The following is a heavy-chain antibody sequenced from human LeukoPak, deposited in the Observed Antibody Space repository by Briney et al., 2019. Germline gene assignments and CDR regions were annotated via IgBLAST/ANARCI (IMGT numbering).Heavy chain of an antibody. J-gene: IGHJ4*02. V-gene: IGHV3-7*01. D-gene: IGHD5-24*01. CDR3: ARGGRLHDY. CDR1: GFTFSSYW. CDR2: IKQDGSGK. Sequence: GGSLRLSCAAPGFTFSSYWMSWVRQAPGKGLEWVANIKQDGSGKYYVDSVKGRFTISRDNAKNSLYLQMNSLRAEDTAVYYCARGGRLHDYWGQGTLVTVSS.